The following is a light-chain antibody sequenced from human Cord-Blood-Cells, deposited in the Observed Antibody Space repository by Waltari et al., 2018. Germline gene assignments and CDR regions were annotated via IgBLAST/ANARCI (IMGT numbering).Light chain of an antibody. CDR1: QSMRSY. Sequence: DITMTPSPSSLFASVGARVTITCRASQSMRSYLNWYQQKPGKAPKLLIYAASSLQSGVPSRFSGSGSGTDFTLTISSLQPEDFATYYCQQSYSTPFTFGPGTKVDIK. J-gene: IGKJ3*01. CDR3: QQSYSTPFT. CDR2: AAS. V-gene: IGKV1-39*01.